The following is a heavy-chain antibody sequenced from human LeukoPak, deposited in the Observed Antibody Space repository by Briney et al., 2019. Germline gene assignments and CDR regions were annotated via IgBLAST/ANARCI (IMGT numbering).Heavy chain of an antibody. Sequence: ASVKVSCKASGYTFNGFYLHWVRQAPGQGLEWMGWINPNSGGTNYAQKFQGRVTMTRDTSTTTAYMELRSLRSDDTAVYYCARDLGLAATEGGYWGQGTLVTVSS. D-gene: IGHD6-13*01. V-gene: IGHV1-2*02. CDR3: ARDLGLAATEGGY. CDR1: GYTFNGFY. CDR2: INPNSGGT. J-gene: IGHJ4*02.